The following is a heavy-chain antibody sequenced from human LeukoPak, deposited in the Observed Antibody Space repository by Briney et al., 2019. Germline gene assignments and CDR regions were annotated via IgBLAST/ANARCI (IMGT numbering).Heavy chain of an antibody. Sequence: PGGALRLSCAASGFTFSSYGMHWVRQAPGKGLEGVAVICYDGSNKYYADSVKGGFTISRDNSKNPLYLQMNSLRAEDTAVYSCAKDWGPEQQLDALNFDYWGQGTLVTVSS. J-gene: IGHJ4*02. V-gene: IGHV3-33*06. CDR1: GFTFSSYG. D-gene: IGHD6-13*01. CDR2: ICYDGSNK. CDR3: AKDWGPEQQLDALNFDY.